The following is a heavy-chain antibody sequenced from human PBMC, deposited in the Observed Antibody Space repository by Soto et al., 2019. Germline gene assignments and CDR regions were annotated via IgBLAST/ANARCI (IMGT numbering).Heavy chain of an antibody. CDR1: GGTFSSYT. V-gene: IGHV1-69*02. CDR2: IIPILGIA. CDR3: ARGEQQLVLDY. Sequence: QVQLVQSGAEVKKPGSSVKVSCKASGGTFSSYTISWVRQAPVQGLEWMGRIIPILGIANYAQKFQGRVTITADKSTSTAYMELSSLRSEDTAVYYCARGEQQLVLDYWGQGTLVTVSS. D-gene: IGHD6-13*01. J-gene: IGHJ4*02.